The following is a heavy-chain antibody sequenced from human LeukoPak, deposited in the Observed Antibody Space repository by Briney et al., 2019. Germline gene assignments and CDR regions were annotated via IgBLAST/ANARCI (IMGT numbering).Heavy chain of an antibody. Sequence: GGSLRLSCAASGFTFSSYSMNWVRQAPGKGLEWVSYISSGSSTMYYADSVKGRFTISRDNAKNSLYLQMNSLRDEDTAVYYCARAILPDGSGSCYFDYWGQGTLVTVSS. D-gene: IGHD3-10*01. CDR1: GFTFSSYS. V-gene: IGHV3-48*02. J-gene: IGHJ4*02. CDR2: ISSGSSTM. CDR3: ARAILPDGSGSCYFDY.